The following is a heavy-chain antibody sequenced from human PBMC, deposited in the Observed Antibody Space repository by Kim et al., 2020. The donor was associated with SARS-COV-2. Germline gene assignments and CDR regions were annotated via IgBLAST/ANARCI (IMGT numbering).Heavy chain of an antibody. V-gene: IGHV3-7*01. CDR2: IKGDGSVK. Sequence: GGSLRLSCAASGFTFSSYWMTWVRQAPAKGLEWVANIKGDGSVKHCVDSMEGRFTISRDNAKNLLFLQMKSLRAEDTGVYYCARDFTYCSGYYYDAFDLWGQRTVVTASS. CDR1: GFTFSSYW. CDR3: ARDFTYCSGYYYDAFDL. D-gene: IGHD3-9*01. J-gene: IGHJ3*01.